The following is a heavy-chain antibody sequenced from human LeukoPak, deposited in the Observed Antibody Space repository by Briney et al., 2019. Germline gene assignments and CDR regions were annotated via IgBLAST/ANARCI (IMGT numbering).Heavy chain of an antibody. D-gene: IGHD6-13*01. CDR1: GFTFSNAW. J-gene: IGHJ4*02. CDR3: TTWLGSSWYPGFDY. CDR2: IKSKTDGGTT. Sequence: GGSLRLSCAASGFTFSNAWMNWSRQDPGKGLEWVGRIKSKTDGGTTDYAAPVKGRFTISRDDSKNTLYLQMNSLKTEDTAVYYCTTWLGSSWYPGFDYWGQGTLVAVSS. V-gene: IGHV3-15*07.